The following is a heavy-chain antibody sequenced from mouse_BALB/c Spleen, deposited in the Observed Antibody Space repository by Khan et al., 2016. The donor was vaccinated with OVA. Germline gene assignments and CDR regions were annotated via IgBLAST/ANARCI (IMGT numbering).Heavy chain of an antibody. V-gene: IGHV1S136*01. D-gene: IGHD1-1*01. Sequence: VQLQQSGPELVKPGASVKMSCKASGYTFTSYVMHWVKQKPGQGLEWIGYISPNNDGSKYNEKFRSKATLTSDKSSSTAYMELSSLTSEDSAVYYCLWSLYYCGSAYEGFAYWGQGTLVTVSA. CDR2: ISPNNDGS. CDR3: LWSLYYCGSAYEGFAY. CDR1: GYTFTSYV. J-gene: IGHJ3*01.